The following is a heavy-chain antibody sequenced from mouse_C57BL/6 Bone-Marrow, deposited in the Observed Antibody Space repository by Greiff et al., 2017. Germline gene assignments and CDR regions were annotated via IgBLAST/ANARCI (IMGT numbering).Heavy chain of an antibody. CDR1: GYTFTSYW. J-gene: IGHJ2*01. V-gene: IGHV1-69*01. CDR3: ARRELVDY. D-gene: IGHD4-1*01. CDR2: IDPSDSYT. Sequence: VQLQQPGAELVMPGASVKLSCKASGYTFTSYWMHWVKQRPGQGLEWIGEIDPSDSYTNYNQKFKGKSTLTVDKSSSTAYMQLSSLTSEDSAVXYCARRELVDYWGQGTTLTVSS.